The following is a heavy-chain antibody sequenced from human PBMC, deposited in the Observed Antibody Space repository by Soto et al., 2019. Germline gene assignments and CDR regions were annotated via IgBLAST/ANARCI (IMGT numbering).Heavy chain of an antibody. CDR2: ISGYNGNT. CDR3: ARDPGFGFGYSYAFAMDV. Sequence: QVQLVQSGAEVKKPGASVKVSCKASGYTFSNYGISWVRQGPGQGLEWMGWISGYNGNTHYEEKVQDRIKMTTDTGRSTTYLELRSLRSDDTAVYFCARDPGFGFGYSYAFAMDVWGQGTTVTVSS. J-gene: IGHJ6*02. D-gene: IGHD5-18*01. V-gene: IGHV1-18*01. CDR1: GYTFSNYG.